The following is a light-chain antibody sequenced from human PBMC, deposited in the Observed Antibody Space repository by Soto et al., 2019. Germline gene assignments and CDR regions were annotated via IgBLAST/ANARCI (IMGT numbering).Light chain of an antibody. CDR2: DVS. J-gene: IGLJ2*01. V-gene: IGLV2-11*01. CDR1: SSDVGGYNY. CDR3: CSYVGWYRLI. Sequence: QSALTQPRSVSGSPGQSVTISCTGTSSDVGGYNYVSWYQQHPGKAPKLMIFDVSKRPSGVPDRFAGSKSGNTASLTISGLQAEDEADYYCCSYVGWYRLIFGGGTKLTVL.